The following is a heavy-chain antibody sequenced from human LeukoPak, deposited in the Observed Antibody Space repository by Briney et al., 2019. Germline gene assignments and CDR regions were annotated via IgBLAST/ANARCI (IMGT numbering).Heavy chain of an antibody. Sequence: PGASVKVSCKASGYTFTSYDINWVRQATGQGLEWMGWMNPNSGNTGYAQKFQGRVTMTRNTSISTAYMELSSLRSEDTAVYYCAKGVSIAARYYYYYMDVGGKGTTVTVSS. CDR2: MNPNSGNT. CDR3: AKGVSIAARYYYYYMDV. CDR1: GYTFTSYD. V-gene: IGHV1-8*01. D-gene: IGHD6-6*01. J-gene: IGHJ6*03.